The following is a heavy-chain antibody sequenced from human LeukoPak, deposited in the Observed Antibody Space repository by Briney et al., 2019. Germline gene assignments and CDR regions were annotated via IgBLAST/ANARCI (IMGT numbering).Heavy chain of an antibody. CDR1: GYTFTGYY. Sequence: ASVKVSCKASGYTFTGYYMHLVRQAPGQGLEWMGWINPNSGGTNYAQKFQGRVTMTRDTSISTAYMELSRLRSDDTAVYYCARALRNYDSSGYYYGYWGQGTLVTVSS. CDR2: INPNSGGT. D-gene: IGHD3-22*01. V-gene: IGHV1-2*02. J-gene: IGHJ4*02. CDR3: ARALRNYDSSGYYYGY.